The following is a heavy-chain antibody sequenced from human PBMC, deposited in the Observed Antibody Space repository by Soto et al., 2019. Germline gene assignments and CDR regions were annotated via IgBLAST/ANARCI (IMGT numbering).Heavy chain of an antibody. CDR1: GGSISSYY. CDR3: ARCHIVVVPAALGRGYNWFDP. D-gene: IGHD2-2*01. CDR2: IYYSGST. Sequence: ASETLSLTCTVSGGSISSYYWSWIGQPPGKGLEGIGYIYYSGSTNYNPSLKSRVTISVDTSKNQFSLKLSSVTAADTAVYYCARCHIVVVPAALGRGYNWFDPWGQGTLVTVSS. V-gene: IGHV4-59*01. J-gene: IGHJ5*02.